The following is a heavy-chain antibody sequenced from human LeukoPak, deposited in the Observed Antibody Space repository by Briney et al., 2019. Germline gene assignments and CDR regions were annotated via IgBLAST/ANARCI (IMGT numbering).Heavy chain of an antibody. CDR3: ARGTGRVIFPRRDFYYYYMDV. D-gene: IGHD3/OR15-3a*01. V-gene: IGHV3-30*04. Sequence: GGSLRLSSAGSGSLFSGYVVHWGRQAPGKGLEWVALISSDGSNEYYADSVKGRFTISRDNSKNTMYLQMNSLKTEDTAVYFCARGTGRVIFPRRDFYYYYMDVWGKGTTVIVSS. CDR1: GSLFSGYV. J-gene: IGHJ6*03. CDR2: ISSDGSNE.